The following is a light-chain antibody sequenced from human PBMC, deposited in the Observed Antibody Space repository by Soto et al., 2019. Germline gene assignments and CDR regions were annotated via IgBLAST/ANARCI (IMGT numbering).Light chain of an antibody. CDR3: LQYGSPPRT. Sequence: EIVLTQSPGTLSLSPGERATLACRASQSVSSNYLAWYQQKFGQAPRLLIYDASIRATGVPDRFSGSGSGTDFSLTISRLEPEDFAVYYCLQYGSPPRTFGQGTKVEFK. V-gene: IGKV3-20*01. CDR1: QSVSSNY. J-gene: IGKJ1*01. CDR2: DAS.